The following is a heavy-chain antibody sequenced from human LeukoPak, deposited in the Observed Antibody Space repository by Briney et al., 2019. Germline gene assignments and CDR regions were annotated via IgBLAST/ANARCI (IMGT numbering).Heavy chain of an antibody. J-gene: IGHJ4*02. CDR1: GFTFSSYA. CDR2: ITSRGSNT. Sequence: PGGSLRLSCAASGFTFSSYAMSWVRQAPGKGLEWVSEITSRGSNTYYADSVKGRLAISRDNSKKTLHLQMNSLRAEDTAIYYCAKPSSTGWYVDSWGQGTLVTVSS. V-gene: IGHV3-23*01. CDR3: AKPSSTGWYVDS. D-gene: IGHD6-19*01.